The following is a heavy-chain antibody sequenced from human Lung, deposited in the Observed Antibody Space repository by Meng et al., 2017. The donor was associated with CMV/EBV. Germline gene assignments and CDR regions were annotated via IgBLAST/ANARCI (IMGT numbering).Heavy chain of an antibody. CDR1: GGSFSSYY. Sequence: SETLSLTCTISGGSFSSYYCSWIRQSPGKGLEWVGYVYYSGTTNYNPSFKSRIYISIDTSKNQFSLELSSVTAADTAVYYCARGNYYYGLDVWGQGTRATVSS. CDR2: VYYSGTT. V-gene: IGHV4-59*01. J-gene: IGHJ6*02. CDR3: ARGNYYYGLDV.